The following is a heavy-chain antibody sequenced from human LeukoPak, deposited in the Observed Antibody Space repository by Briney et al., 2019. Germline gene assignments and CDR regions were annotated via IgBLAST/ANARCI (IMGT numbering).Heavy chain of an antibody. Sequence: GASVKVSCKASGYTFTGYYIHWVRQAPGQGLEWMGWINPNSGGTNYAQKFQGRVTMTRDTSISTAYMELSRLRSDDTAVYYCARARRGIAAAGTLDYWGQGTLVTVSS. CDR3: ARARRGIAAAGTLDY. J-gene: IGHJ4*02. D-gene: IGHD6-13*01. V-gene: IGHV1-2*02. CDR1: GYTFTGYY. CDR2: INPNSGGT.